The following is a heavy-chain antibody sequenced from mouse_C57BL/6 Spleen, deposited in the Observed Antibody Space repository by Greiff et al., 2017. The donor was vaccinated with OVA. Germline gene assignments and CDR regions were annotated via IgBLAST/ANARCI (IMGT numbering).Heavy chain of an antibody. V-gene: IGHV1-69*01. D-gene: IGHD2-5*01. CDR3: ARGYYSNYCFDY. CDR1: GYTFTSYW. CDR2: IDPSDSYT. Sequence: QVQLQQPGAELVMPGASVKLSCKASGYTFTSYWMHWVKQRHGQGLEWIGEIDPSDSYTNYNQKFKGKSTLTVDKSSSTAYMQLSSLTSEDSAVYYCARGYYSNYCFDYWGQGTTLTVSS. J-gene: IGHJ2*01.